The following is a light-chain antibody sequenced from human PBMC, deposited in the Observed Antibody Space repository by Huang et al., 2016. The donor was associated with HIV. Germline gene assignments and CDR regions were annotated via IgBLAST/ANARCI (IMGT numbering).Light chain of an antibody. CDR3: MQTLQIPIT. J-gene: IGKJ5*01. Sequence: DIVLAQSPLTLTVTPGASASISCRSNQSLLFSNGYNYLDWYVQRTGPSPRILIYSVVHRASVVPDRFSVTGSGTNFTLRISSVEAEYVGVYYCMQTLQIPITFGQGTRLEIK. V-gene: IGKV2-28*01. CDR2: SVV. CDR1: QSLLFSNGYNY.